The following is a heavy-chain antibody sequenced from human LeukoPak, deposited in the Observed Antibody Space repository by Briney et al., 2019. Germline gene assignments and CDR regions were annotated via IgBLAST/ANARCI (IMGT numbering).Heavy chain of an antibody. CDR2: ISSSGSTI. CDR1: GFTFSSYE. J-gene: IGHJ4*02. Sequence: PGGSLRLSCAASGFTFSSYEMNWVRQAPGKGLEWVSYISSSGSTIYYADSVKGRFTISRDNAKNSLYLQMTSLRAEDTAVYYCARDSAMVRGVIDYWGQGTLVTVSS. D-gene: IGHD3-10*01. CDR3: ARDSAMVRGVIDY. V-gene: IGHV3-48*03.